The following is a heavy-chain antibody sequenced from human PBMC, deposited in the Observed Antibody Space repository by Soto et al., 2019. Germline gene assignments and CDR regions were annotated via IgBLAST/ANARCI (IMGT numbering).Heavy chain of an antibody. CDR3: AHTLYGSGSYYSEVDAFDI. D-gene: IGHD3-10*01. Sequence: SGPTLVNPTQTLTLTCTVSGFSLSTSGVGVGWIRQPPGKALEWLALIYWDDDKRYSPSLKSRLTITKDTSKNQVVLTMTNMDPVDTATYYCAHTLYGSGSYYSEVDAFDIWGQGTMVTVSS. CDR2: IYWDDDK. J-gene: IGHJ3*02. CDR1: GFSLSTSGVG. V-gene: IGHV2-5*02.